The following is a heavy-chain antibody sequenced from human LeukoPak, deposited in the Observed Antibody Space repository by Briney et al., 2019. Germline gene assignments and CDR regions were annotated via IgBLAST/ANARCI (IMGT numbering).Heavy chain of an antibody. CDR2: IYYSGST. J-gene: IGHJ5*02. Sequence: SETLSLTCTVSGGSISSSSYYWGWIRQPPGKGLEWIGSIYYSGSTYYNPSLKSRVTISVDTSKNQFSLKLSSVTAADTAVHYCARDNRRPRGGFDPWGQGTLVTVSS. CDR1: GGSISSSSYY. D-gene: IGHD1-14*01. CDR3: ARDNRRPRGGFDP. V-gene: IGHV4-39*02.